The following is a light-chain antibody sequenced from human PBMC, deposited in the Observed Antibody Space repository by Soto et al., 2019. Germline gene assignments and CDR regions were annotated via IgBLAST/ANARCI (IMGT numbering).Light chain of an antibody. CDR3: QHYSLVWA. CDR2: KAS. J-gene: IGKJ1*01. V-gene: IGKV1-5*03. Sequence: QMTQSPAAVSGSVGDRLTITCRASQTISSWLAWYQQKPGKAPKLLIYKASTLKSGVPSRFSGSGSGTEFTLTITSLQPDDFATYFCQHYSLVWAFGQGTKVDIK. CDR1: QTISSW.